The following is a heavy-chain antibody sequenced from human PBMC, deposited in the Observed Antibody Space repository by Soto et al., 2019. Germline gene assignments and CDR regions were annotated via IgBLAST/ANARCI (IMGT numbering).Heavy chain of an antibody. Sequence: ASVKVSCKASGYTFTSYGISWVRQAPGQGLEWMGWISSNYGNTNYAQKLQGRVTITTDKSTSTAYMELSSLRSEDTAVYYCARRSGYNWFDPWGQGTLVTVSS. CDR2: ISSNYGNT. CDR3: ARRSGYNWFDP. J-gene: IGHJ5*02. CDR1: GYTFTSYG. V-gene: IGHV1-18*01.